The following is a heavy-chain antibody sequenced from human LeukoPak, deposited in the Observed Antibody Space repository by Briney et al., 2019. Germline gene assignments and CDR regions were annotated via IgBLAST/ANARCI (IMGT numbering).Heavy chain of an antibody. CDR1: GFTFSSYG. CDR3: AKDGYGEVSGAFDI. J-gene: IGHJ3*02. V-gene: IGHV3-30*02. D-gene: IGHD4-17*01. Sequence: PGGSLRLSCAASGFTFSSYGMHWVRQAPGKGLEWVAFIRYDGSNKYYADSVKGRFTISRDNSKNTLYLQMNSLGAEDTALYYCAKDGYGEVSGAFDIWGQGTMVTVSS. CDR2: IRYDGSNK.